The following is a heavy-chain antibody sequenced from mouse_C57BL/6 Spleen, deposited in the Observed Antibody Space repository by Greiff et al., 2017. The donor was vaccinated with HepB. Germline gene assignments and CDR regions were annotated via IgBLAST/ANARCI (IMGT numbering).Heavy chain of an antibody. CDR3: AKANWDPAWFAY. D-gene: IGHD4-1*01. V-gene: IGHV5-17*01. J-gene: IGHJ3*01. CDR2: ISSGSSTI. Sequence: DVMLVESGGGLVKPGGSLKLSCAASGFTFSDYGMHWVRQAPEKGLEWVAYISSGSSTIYYADTVKGRFTISRDNAKNTLFLQMTSLRSEDTAMYYCAKANWDPAWFAYWGQGTLVTVSA. CDR1: GFTFSDYG.